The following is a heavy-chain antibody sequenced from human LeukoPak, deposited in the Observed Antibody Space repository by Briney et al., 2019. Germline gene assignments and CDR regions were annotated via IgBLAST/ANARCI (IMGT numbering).Heavy chain of an antibody. CDR1: GFTFSSYG. CDR3: ARDGQQLGF. J-gene: IGHJ4*02. D-gene: IGHD6-13*01. V-gene: IGHV3-33*01. Sequence: GRSLRLSCAASGFTFSSYGMHWVRQAPGKGLEWVAVTWYDGSNKYYADSVKGRFTISRDNPKNTLYLQMNSLRAEDTAVYYCARDGQQLGFWGQGTLVTVSS. CDR2: TWYDGSNK.